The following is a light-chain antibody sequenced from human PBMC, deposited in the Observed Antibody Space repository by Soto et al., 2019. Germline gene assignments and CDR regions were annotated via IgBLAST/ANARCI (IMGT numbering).Light chain of an antibody. CDR1: QSINNNY. Sequence: IVLTQSPATLSVSPGESATLSCRSSQSINNNYLAWYQQKPGQAPRLLIYGISTRATGIPDRFSGSGSGTDFTLTISRLEPEDFAVYYCQQYGSSPWTFGQGTKVDIK. V-gene: IGKV3-20*01. CDR2: GIS. J-gene: IGKJ1*01. CDR3: QQYGSSPWT.